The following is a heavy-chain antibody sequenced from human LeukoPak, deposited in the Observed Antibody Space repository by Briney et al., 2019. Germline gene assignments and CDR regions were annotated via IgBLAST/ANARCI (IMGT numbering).Heavy chain of an antibody. D-gene: IGHD3-10*01. CDR2: VYPGDSDT. V-gene: IGHV5-51*01. CDR1: GYSFTSYW. Sequence: GESLKISCKGSGYSFTSYWIGWVRQMPGKGLECMGSVYPGDSDTRYSPSFQGQVTISVDKSISTAYLQWSSLKASDTAMYYCARRYYGSGSYTFFDYWGQGTLVTVSS. CDR3: ARRYYGSGSYTFFDY. J-gene: IGHJ4*02.